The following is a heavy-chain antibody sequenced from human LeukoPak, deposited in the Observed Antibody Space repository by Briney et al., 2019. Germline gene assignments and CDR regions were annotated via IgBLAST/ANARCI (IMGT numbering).Heavy chain of an antibody. CDR1: GGSFSGYY. D-gene: IGHD3-22*01. V-gene: IGHV4-34*01. Sequence: SETLSLTCAGYGGSFSGYYWSWIRQPPGKGLEWIGEINHSGSTNYNPSLKSRVTISVDTSKNQFSLKLSSVTAADTAVYYCARRGYYDSSGYVFDYWGQGTLVTVSS. J-gene: IGHJ4*02. CDR2: INHSGST. CDR3: ARRGYYDSSGYVFDY.